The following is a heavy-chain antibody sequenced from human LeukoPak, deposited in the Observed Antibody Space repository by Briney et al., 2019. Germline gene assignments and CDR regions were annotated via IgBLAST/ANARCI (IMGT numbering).Heavy chain of an antibody. CDR3: ARPRGDADGVETWFAP. J-gene: IGHJ5*02. CDR2: IIPSVGLT. CDR1: VCTLTNYP. Sequence: PGKVSCKAAVCTLTNYPLSWLRQAPGQGLEWRGKIIPSVGLTRYAEKFQGRLTLTGDTSPTTASMEMSSLTSADTAVYYCARPRGDADGVETWFAPWGPGTLVIVSS. D-gene: IGHD2-21*01. V-gene: IGHV1-69*02.